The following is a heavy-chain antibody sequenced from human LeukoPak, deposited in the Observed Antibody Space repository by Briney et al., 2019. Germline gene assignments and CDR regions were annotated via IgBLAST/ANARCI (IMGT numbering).Heavy chain of an antibody. CDR1: GFTFSSYE. D-gene: IGHD6-19*01. CDR3: ARAGSGWYSNYYYMDV. V-gene: IGHV3-48*03. CDR2: FSSTTGAI. J-gene: IGHJ6*03. Sequence: GGSLRLSCAASGFTFSSYEMNWVRQAPGKGLEWVSYFSSTTGAIFYADSVKGRFTISRDNAKSSLYLQMNSLRAEDTAVYYCARAGSGWYSNYYYMDVWGKGTTVTISS.